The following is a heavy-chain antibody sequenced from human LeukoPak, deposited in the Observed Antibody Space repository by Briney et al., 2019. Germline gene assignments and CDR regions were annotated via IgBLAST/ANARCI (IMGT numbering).Heavy chain of an antibody. D-gene: IGHD3-22*01. CDR3: ARITPYDSSGYLMPHAFDI. Sequence: ASVKVSCKASGYTFTSYYIHWVRQAPGQGLEWMGIINPSGGSTSYAQKFQGRVTMTRDTSTSTVYMELSSLRSEDTAVYYCARITPYDSSGYLMPHAFDIWGQGTMVTVSS. CDR2: INPSGGST. CDR1: GYTFTSYY. J-gene: IGHJ3*02. V-gene: IGHV1-46*01.